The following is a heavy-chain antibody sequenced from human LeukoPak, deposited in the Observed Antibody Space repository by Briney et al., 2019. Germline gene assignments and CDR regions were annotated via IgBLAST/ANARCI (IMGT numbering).Heavy chain of an antibody. V-gene: IGHV1-2*02. CDR1: GYTFTGYY. D-gene: IGHD3-22*01. Sequence: ASVKVSCKASGYTFTGYYMHWVRPAPGQGLEWMGWINPNSGGTNYAQKFQGRVTMTRDTSISTAYMELSRLRSDDTAVYYCARVPSEGYYYDSSGYYAYWGQGTLVTVSS. CDR3: ARVPSEGYYYDSSGYYAY. CDR2: INPNSGGT. J-gene: IGHJ4*02.